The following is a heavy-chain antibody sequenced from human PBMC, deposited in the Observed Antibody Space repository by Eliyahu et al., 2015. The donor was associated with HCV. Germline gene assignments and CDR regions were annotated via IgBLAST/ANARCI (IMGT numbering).Heavy chain of an antibody. J-gene: IGHJ4*02. CDR2: INPKSGGT. Sequence: QVQLVQSGAEVKKPGASVKVSCKTSGYTFTAYYFHWVRQAPGQGLEWMGWINPKSGGTNYAQKFQGRVTMTRDTSISTAYMELSRVRSDDTAVYYCARGGATTIATLTSTRTFDSWGQGTLVTVSS. CDR1: GYTFTAYY. CDR3: ARGGATTIATLTSTRTFDS. V-gene: IGHV1-2*02. D-gene: IGHD6-6*01.